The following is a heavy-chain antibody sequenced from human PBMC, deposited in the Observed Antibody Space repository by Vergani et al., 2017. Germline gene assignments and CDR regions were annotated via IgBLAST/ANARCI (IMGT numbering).Heavy chain of an antibody. J-gene: IGHJ4*02. Sequence: EVQPLESGGGLVQPGGSLRLSCAASGFTFSSYAMSWVRQAPGKGLEWVSAISGSGGSTYYADSVKGRFTISRDNSKNTLYLQMNSLRAEDTAVYYCARDLGATWVFFDYWGQGTLVTVSS. CDR3: ARDLGATWVFFDY. V-gene: IGHV3-23*01. CDR1: GFTFSSYA. D-gene: IGHD1-26*01. CDR2: ISGSGGST.